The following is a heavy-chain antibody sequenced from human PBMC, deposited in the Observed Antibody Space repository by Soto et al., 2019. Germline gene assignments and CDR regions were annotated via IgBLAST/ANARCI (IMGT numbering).Heavy chain of an antibody. CDR2: ISSSGNYK. CDR1: GISFSTYS. V-gene: IGHV3-21*01. J-gene: IGHJ4*02. CDR3: ASVSI. Sequence: LRLSCAASGISFSTYSMNWVRQAPGKGLEWVSSISSSGNYKYYADSVKGRFTISRDNAKNSLYLQMNSLRAEDTAVYYCASVSIWGQGTLVTVSS.